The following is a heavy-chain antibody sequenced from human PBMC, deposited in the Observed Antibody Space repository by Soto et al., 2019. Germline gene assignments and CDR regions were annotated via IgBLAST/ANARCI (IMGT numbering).Heavy chain of an antibody. CDR1: GYTFTSYG. CDR2: ISPYDGYT. Sequence: QVQLVQSGAEVKKPGASVKVSCKASGYTFTSYGINWVRQAPGQGLEWLGWISPYDGYTNYAQDLQGKVYMTTDKSTKTAYMELRSLRSDDTAMYYFARGGYYDSSGSRNYHYYGMNVWGQGTTVTVSS. D-gene: IGHD3-22*01. J-gene: IGHJ6*02. CDR3: ARGGYYDSSGSRNYHYYGMNV. V-gene: IGHV1-18*01.